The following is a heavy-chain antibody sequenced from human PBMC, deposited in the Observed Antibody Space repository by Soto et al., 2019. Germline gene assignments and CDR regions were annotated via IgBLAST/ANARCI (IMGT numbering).Heavy chain of an antibody. V-gene: IGHV1-18*01. CDR1: GYTFTSYG. CDR2: ISAYNGNT. D-gene: IGHD3-10*01. J-gene: IGHJ5*02. CDR3: ATVHTTRIRLFGESPLFGWFYP. Sequence: QVPLVQSGAEVKKPGASVKVSCKASGYTFTSYGISWVRQAPGQGLEWMGWISAYNGNTNYAQKLQGRVTMTTDTSTSTAYMELRSLRSDDTAVYYCATVHTTRIRLFGESPLFGWFYPWGQGTLVTVSA.